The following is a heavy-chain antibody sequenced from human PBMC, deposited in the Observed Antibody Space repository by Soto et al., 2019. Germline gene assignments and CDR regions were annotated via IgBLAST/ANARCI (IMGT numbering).Heavy chain of an antibody. CDR3: ARRGYGLDV. CDR1: GFTVISNY. Sequence: EVQLVETGGGLIQPGGSLRLSCAASGFTVISNYMNWVRQAPGKGLERVSVIYSDGSAYYADSVKGRFTISRDNSKNTLYLQMNSVRAEDTAVYYCARRGYGLDVWGQGTAVTVSS. V-gene: IGHV3-53*02. CDR2: IYSDGSA. J-gene: IGHJ6*02.